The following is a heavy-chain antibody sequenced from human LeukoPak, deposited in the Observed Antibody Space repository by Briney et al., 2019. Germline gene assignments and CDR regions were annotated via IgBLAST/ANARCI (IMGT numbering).Heavy chain of an antibody. D-gene: IGHD5-12*01. CDR1: GGSISSSSYY. Sequence: TSETLSLTCTVSGGSISSSSYYWGWIRQPPGKGLEWIGSIYYSGSTYYNPSLKSRVTISVDTSKNQFSLKLSSVTAADTAVYYCARGRGWVATMRVSFSYWGQGTLVTVSS. J-gene: IGHJ4*02. V-gene: IGHV4-39*07. CDR3: ARGRGWVATMRVSFSY. CDR2: IYYSGST.